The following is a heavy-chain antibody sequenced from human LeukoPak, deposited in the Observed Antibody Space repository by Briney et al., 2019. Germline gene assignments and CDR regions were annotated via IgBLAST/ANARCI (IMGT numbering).Heavy chain of an antibody. V-gene: IGHV3-20*04. CDR2: INWNGGST. D-gene: IGHD2-2*01. CDR3: ARVQGYCSSTSCYFDY. J-gene: IGHJ4*02. Sequence: GGSLRLSCAASGFTFDDYGMSWVRQAPGKGLEWVSGINWNGGSTGYADSVKGRFTISRDNAKYSLYLQMNSLRAEDTALYYCARVQGYCSSTSCYFDYWGQGTLVTVSS. CDR1: GFTFDDYG.